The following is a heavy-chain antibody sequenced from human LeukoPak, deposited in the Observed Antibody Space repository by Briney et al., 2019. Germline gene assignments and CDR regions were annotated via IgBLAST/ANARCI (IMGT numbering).Heavy chain of an antibody. CDR2: IDPSDSDT. Sequence: GESLKISCKGSGYSFTSYWIGWVRQMPGKGLECMGIIDPSDSDTRYSTSFQGQVTISADKSISTAYLQWSSLRASDTAMYYCGRPSQLGAFHIWGQGTMVTVSS. CDR3: GRPSQLGAFHI. V-gene: IGHV5-51*01. D-gene: IGHD7-27*01. J-gene: IGHJ3*02. CDR1: GYSFTSYW.